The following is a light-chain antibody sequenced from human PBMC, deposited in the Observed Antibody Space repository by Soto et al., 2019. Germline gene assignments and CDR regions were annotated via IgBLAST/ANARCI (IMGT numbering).Light chain of an antibody. Sequence: SVLTQPPSASGSPGQSVTISCTGTSSDVGGYNYVSWYQQHPGKAPKLMIYEVSKRPSGVPDRFSGSKSGNTASLTVSGLQADDEADYYCSSYTSSSTRVFGTGTKVTVL. CDR1: SSDVGGYNY. V-gene: IGLV2-8*01. CDR2: EVS. J-gene: IGLJ1*01. CDR3: SSYTSSSTRV.